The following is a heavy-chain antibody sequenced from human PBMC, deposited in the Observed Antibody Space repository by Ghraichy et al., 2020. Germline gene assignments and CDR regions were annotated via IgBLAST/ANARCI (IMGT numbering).Heavy chain of an antibody. V-gene: IGHV3-48*02. CDR2: ISSSSRSI. D-gene: IGHD2-21*01. Sequence: GGSLRLSCVGSGFTFSSYNMNWVRQSPGKGLDWVSYISSSSRSIFYADSVKGRFTISRDNAKNSLSLQMNSLRDEDTAVYYCARALRVVRFYYYDGMDVWGQGTTVTVSS. J-gene: IGHJ6*02. CDR3: ARALRVVRFYYYDGMDV. CDR1: GFTFSSYN.